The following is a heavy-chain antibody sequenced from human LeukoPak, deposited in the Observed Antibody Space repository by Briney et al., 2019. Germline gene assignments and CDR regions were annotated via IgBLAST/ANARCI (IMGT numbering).Heavy chain of an antibody. D-gene: IGHD4-23*01. Sequence: PGGSLRLSCAASGFTFSSYAMSWVRQAPGKGLEWVANIKQDGSEKYYVDSVKGRFTISRDNAKSSLYVQMNSLRAEDTAVYYCARDTGGGSFDFWGQGTLVTVSS. V-gene: IGHV3-7*01. CDR1: GFTFSSYA. J-gene: IGHJ4*02. CDR2: IKQDGSEK. CDR3: ARDTGGGSFDF.